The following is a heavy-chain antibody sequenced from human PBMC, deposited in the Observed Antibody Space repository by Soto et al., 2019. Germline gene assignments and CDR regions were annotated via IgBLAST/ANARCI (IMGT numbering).Heavy chain of an antibody. CDR3: AKEVSLGSTVDLGY. CDR1: GFTFSIFA. CDR2: ISGSGGST. J-gene: IGHJ4*02. V-gene: IGHV3-23*01. Sequence: GGSLRLSCAASGFTFSIFARSWVRQSPGKGLEWVSTISGSGGSTYYADAVKGRFTISRDNSMGTLYLQMKSLRVEDTAIYYCAKEVSLGSTVDLGYWGQGALVTVS. D-gene: IGHD7-27*01.